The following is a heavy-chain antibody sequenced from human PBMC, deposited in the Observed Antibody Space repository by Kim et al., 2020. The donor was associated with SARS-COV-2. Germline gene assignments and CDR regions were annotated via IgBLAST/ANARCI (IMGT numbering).Heavy chain of an antibody. CDR3: ARTGPPPVYGSGSYYLD. Sequence: GESLKISCKGSGYSFTSYWIGWVRQMPGKGLEWMGIIYPGDSDTRYSPSFQGQVTISADKSISTAYLQWSSLKASDTAMYYCARTGPPPVYGSGSYYLDWGQGTLVTVSS. V-gene: IGHV5-51*01. D-gene: IGHD3-10*01. CDR1: GYSFTSYW. CDR2: IYPGDSDT. J-gene: IGHJ4*02.